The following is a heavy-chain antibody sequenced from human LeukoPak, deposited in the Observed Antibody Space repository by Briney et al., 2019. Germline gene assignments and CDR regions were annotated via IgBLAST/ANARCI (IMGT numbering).Heavy chain of an antibody. CDR3: AGPDYDFWT. Sequence: GGSLRLSCAASGFTFSSYEMNWVRQAPGKGLEWVSYISSSGSTKYYADSVKGRFTISRDNAKNSLYLQMNSLRAEDTAVYYCAGPDYDFWTWGQGTLVTVSS. J-gene: IGHJ5*02. CDR1: GFTFSSYE. D-gene: IGHD3-3*01. CDR2: ISSSGSTK. V-gene: IGHV3-48*03.